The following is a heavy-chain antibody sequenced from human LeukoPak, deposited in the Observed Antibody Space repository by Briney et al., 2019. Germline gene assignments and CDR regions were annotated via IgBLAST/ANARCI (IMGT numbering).Heavy chain of an antibody. D-gene: IGHD3-3*01. CDR3: ARQTYYDFWSGYYGGVYFDY. V-gene: IGHV4-39*01. Sequence: SETLSLTCTVSGGSISSGNYYWSWIRQHPGKGLEWIGYIYYSGNTYYNPSLKSRVTISVDTSKNQFSLKLSSVTAADTAVYYCARQTYYDFWSGYYGGVYFDYWGQGTLVTVSS. J-gene: IGHJ4*02. CDR1: GGSISSGNYY. CDR2: IYYSGNT.